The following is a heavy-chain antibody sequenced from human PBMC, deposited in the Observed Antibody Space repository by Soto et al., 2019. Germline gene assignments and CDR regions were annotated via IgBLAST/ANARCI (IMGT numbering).Heavy chain of an antibody. V-gene: IGHV4-34*01. J-gene: IGHJ3*02. D-gene: IGHD3-9*01. Sequence: QVQLQQWGAGLLKPSETLSLTCAVYGGSFSGYYWSWIRQPPGKGLEWIGEINHSGSTNYKPSLKTRVTISVDTTNNQLSLKLSSMSAADTGVYYCARLNPEKYYGILACSGVDAFDIWGQGTMVTVSS. CDR1: GGSFSGYY. CDR2: INHSGST. CDR3: ARLNPEKYYGILACSGVDAFDI.